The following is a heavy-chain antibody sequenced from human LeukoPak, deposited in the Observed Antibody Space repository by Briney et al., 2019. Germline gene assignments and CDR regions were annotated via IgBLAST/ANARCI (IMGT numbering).Heavy chain of an antibody. J-gene: IGHJ3*02. V-gene: IGHV1-24*01. CDR1: GYTLTELS. CDR3: ATMEPGGAPKWAFDI. D-gene: IGHD1-26*01. CDR2: FDPEDGET. Sequence: ASVKVSCKVSGYTLTELSMHWVRQAPGKGLEWMGGFDPEDGETIYAQKFQGRVTMTEDTSTGTAYMELSSLRSEDTAVYYCATMEPGGAPKWAFDIWGQGTMVTVSS.